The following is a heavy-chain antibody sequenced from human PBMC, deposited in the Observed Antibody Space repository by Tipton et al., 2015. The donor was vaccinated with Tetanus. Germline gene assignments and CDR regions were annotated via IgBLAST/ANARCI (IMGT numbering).Heavy chain of an antibody. J-gene: IGHJ4*02. CDR3: ARERVNLAVAAGFDY. Sequence: YYMTWIRQAPGKGLEWIGYIYYSGTTYYNPSLKSRVTISVDTSKNQFSLKLSSVTAADTAVYYCARERVNLAVAAGFDYWGQGTLVTVSS. V-gene: IGHV4-31*02. D-gene: IGHD6-19*01. CDR1: YY. CDR2: IYYSGTT.